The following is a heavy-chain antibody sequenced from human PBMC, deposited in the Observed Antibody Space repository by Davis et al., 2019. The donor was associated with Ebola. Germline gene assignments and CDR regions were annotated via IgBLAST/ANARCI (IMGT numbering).Heavy chain of an antibody. CDR2: IQYSGTT. CDR1: GGSISSYY. Sequence: SETLSLTCTVSGGSISSYYWSWLRQPPGKQLEWIGNIQYSGTTSYNPSLTRRVTILVDTSRSQFSLKLTSVTAASTAVYYCARGGGWLPDFWGLGTLVTVSS. V-gene: IGHV4-59*01. CDR3: ARGGGWLPDF. J-gene: IGHJ4*02. D-gene: IGHD6-19*01.